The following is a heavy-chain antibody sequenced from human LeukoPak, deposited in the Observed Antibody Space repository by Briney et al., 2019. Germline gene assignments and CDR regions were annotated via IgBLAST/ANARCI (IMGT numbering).Heavy chain of an antibody. CDR2: IRQDGSEK. D-gene: IGHD2-2*01. CDR1: GFTFSSYW. V-gene: IGHV3-7*03. Sequence: PGGSLRLSCAASGFTFSSYWMNWVRQAPGKGLEWVATIRQDGSEKYYVDSVKGRFTISRENVKNSLYLQMNSLRAEDTAVYYCARVSLGRCSSTSCWDVHKEDAFDIWGQGTMVTVSS. J-gene: IGHJ3*02. CDR3: ARVSLGRCSSTSCWDVHKEDAFDI.